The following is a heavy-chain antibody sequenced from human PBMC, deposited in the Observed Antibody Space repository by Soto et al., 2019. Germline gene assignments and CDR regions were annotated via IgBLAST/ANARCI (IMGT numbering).Heavy chain of an antibody. CDR1: GFTFSSHW. V-gene: IGHV3-74*01. Sequence: EVQLVESGGGLVQPGGSLRLSCAASGFTFSSHWMHWVRQAPGKGLVWVSRINSDGSSTSYADSVKGRFTISRDNAKNTLYLQKNSLRAEDTAVYYCARVPHDPQIYYYYAMDVGSQGITVTVSS. CDR2: INSDGSST. J-gene: IGHJ6*02. CDR3: ARVPHDPQIYYYYAMDV.